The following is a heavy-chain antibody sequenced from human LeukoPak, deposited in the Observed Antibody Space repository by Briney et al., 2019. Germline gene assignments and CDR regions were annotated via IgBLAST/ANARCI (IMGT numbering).Heavy chain of an antibody. D-gene: IGHD5-12*01. CDR2: IWYDGYNQ. V-gene: IGHV3-33*06. CDR1: GFTLSSYG. J-gene: IGHJ6*03. Sequence: GRSLRLSCAASGFTLSSYGMHWVRQAPGKGLEWVAFIWYDGYNQYYPDSVKGRFTISRDNSKNTLYLQMNSLRAEDTAVYYCAKDRGYEPAGGYMDVWGKGTTVTVSS. CDR3: AKDRGYEPAGGYMDV.